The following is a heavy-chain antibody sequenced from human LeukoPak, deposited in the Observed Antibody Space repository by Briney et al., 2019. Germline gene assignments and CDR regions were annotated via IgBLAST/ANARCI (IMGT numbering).Heavy chain of an antibody. CDR1: GFSFSSYG. CDR3: AKAHYYDGSGLYRRFEY. V-gene: IGHV3-30*18. Sequence: PGGSLRLSCAASGFSFSSYGMHWVRQAPGKGLEWVAVISYDGSKQYYADSVKGRFTISRDNSMDTLYLQMNSLRADDTAVYYCAKAHYYDGSGLYRRFEYWGQGTQVTVSS. CDR2: ISYDGSKQ. J-gene: IGHJ4*02. D-gene: IGHD3-22*01.